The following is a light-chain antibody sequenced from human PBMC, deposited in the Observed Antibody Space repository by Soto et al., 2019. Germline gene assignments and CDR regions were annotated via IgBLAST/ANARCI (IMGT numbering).Light chain of an antibody. CDR3: SSYTSSITVI. V-gene: IGLV2-14*03. CDR2: DVS. J-gene: IGLJ2*01. Sequence: QSVLTQPASVSESPGQSITISCTGTSSDIGAYNYVSWYQHHPGKAPKLMIYDVSSRPSGISNRFSGSKSGNTASLTISGLQAEDEADYYCSSYTSSITVICGGGTKLTVL. CDR1: SSDIGAYNY.